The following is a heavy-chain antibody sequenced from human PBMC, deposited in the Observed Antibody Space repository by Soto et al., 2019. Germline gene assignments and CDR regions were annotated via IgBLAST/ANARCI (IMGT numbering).Heavy chain of an antibody. D-gene: IGHD1-26*01. CDR3: AQITGTPHLGSYGMDV. CDR2: IYPGDSDT. J-gene: IGHJ6*02. Sequence: PGESLKISCKGSGYSFTSYWIGWVRQMPGKGLEWMGIIYPGDSDTRYSPSVKGRVTISRDDSQSSVYLQMDSLKTEDTAVYYCAQITGTPHLGSYGMDVWGQGTTVTVSS. CDR1: GYSFTSYW. V-gene: IGHV5-51*01.